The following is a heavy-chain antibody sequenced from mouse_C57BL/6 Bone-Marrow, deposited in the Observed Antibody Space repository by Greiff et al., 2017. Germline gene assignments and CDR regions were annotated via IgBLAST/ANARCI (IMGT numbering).Heavy chain of an antibody. Sequence: VQLQQSGAELVKPGASVKLSCKASGYTFTSYWMHWVKQRPGQGLEWIGMIHPNSGSTNYNEKFKSKATLTVDKSSSTAYMQLSSLTSEDSAVYYCARDYDYDGWFAYWDQGTLVTVSA. CDR2: IHPNSGST. CDR1: GYTFTSYW. CDR3: ARDYDYDGWFAY. J-gene: IGHJ3*01. V-gene: IGHV1-64*01. D-gene: IGHD2-4*01.